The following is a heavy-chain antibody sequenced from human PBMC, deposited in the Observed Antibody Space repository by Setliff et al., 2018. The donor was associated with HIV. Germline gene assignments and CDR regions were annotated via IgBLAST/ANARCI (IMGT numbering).Heavy chain of an antibody. V-gene: IGHV3-23*01. D-gene: IGHD3-9*01. CDR3: AKDADWSAYFYFMDV. Sequence: GGSLRLSCAASGFTFSTYAMSWVRQAPGKGLEWVSVISGSGTTTYYADSVKGRFTIARDNSKNTVYLQMNSLRAGDTAVYYCAKDADWSAYFYFMDVWVKGTTVTVS. CDR1: GFTFSTYA. CDR2: ISGSGTTT. J-gene: IGHJ6*03.